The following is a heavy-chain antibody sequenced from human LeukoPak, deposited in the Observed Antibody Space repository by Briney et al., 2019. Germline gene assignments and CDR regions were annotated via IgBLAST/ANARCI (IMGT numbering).Heavy chain of an antibody. D-gene: IGHD3-10*01. V-gene: IGHV4-61*05. Sequence: SETLSLTCTVSGGSISSSSYYWGWIRQPPGKGLEWIGYIYYSGSTNYNPSLKSRVTISVDTSKNQFSLKLSSVTAADTAVYYCARVPNYYGAGSYAQRYYFDYWGQGTLVTVSS. CDR3: ARVPNYYGAGSYAQRYYFDY. J-gene: IGHJ4*02. CDR1: GGSISSSSYY. CDR2: IYYSGST.